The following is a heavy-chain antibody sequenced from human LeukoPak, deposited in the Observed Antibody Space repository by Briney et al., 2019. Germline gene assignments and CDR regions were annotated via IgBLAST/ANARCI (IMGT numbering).Heavy chain of an antibody. CDR2: IRFDGTNE. D-gene: IGHD4-17*01. CDR3: AKDAGYGDSINWFDP. V-gene: IGHV3-30*02. J-gene: IGHJ5*02. Sequence: GGSLRLSCAVSGLTLSRYWMTWVRQAPGKGLEWVAFIRFDGTNEYYADSVKGRFTISRDNSKNTLYLQMNTLRAEDTAVYYCAKDAGYGDSINWFDPWGQGTLVTVSS. CDR1: GLTLSRYW.